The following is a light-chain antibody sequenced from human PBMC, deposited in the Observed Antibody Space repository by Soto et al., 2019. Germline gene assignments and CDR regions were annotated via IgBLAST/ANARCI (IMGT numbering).Light chain of an antibody. CDR1: QSVGRS. V-gene: IGKV3-15*01. J-gene: IGKJ3*01. CDR3: QQYDEWPLT. Sequence: VMTQSPATLSVSPGEGATLSCRASQSVGRSLAWYQQKPGQAPRLLIFDSSTRATGIPAKFRGSGSGTEFTLTLSSLQSEDFAIFYCQQYDEWPLTFGPGTKVDI. CDR2: DSS.